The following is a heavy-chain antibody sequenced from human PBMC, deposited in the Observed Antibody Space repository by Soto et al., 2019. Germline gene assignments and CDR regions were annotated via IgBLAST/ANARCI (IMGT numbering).Heavy chain of an antibody. CDR1: GFTFSNYA. D-gene: IGHD2-21*01. CDR2: ISDSGDST. CDR3: AKGRCASCYFADY. V-gene: IGHV3-23*01. J-gene: IGHJ4*02. Sequence: HPGGSLRLSCAASGFTFSNYAMNWVRQAPGKGLEWVSGISDSGDSTFYADSVKGRFTISRDNSKNTLYLQLSSLRAEDTAIYYCAKGRCASCYFADYWGQGSLVTVSS.